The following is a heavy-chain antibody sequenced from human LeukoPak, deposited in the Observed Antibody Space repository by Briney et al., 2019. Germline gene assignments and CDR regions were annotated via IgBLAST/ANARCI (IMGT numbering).Heavy chain of an antibody. Sequence: SETLSLTCTVSGYSISSGYYWGWIRQPPGKGLKWIGSIYHSGSTYYNPSLKSRVTISVDTFKNQFSLKLSSVTAADTAVYYCVYAFDIWGQGTMVTVSS. V-gene: IGHV4-38-2*02. CDR1: GYSISSGYY. CDR3: VYAFDI. CDR2: IYHSGST. J-gene: IGHJ3*02.